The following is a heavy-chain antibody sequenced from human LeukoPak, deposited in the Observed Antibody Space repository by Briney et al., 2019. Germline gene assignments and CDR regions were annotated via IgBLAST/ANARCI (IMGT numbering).Heavy chain of an antibody. D-gene: IGHD5-18*01. CDR3: ARENTAMEFSFDY. V-gene: IGHV1-69*06. CDR2: IIPIFGTA. Sequence: SVKVSCKASGGTFSSYAINWVRQPPAQGLEWMGGIIPIFGTANYAQQFQGRVTITADKSTRTAYLALSSLRSEDTAVYYCARENTAMEFSFDYWGQGTLVTVSS. J-gene: IGHJ4*02. CDR1: GGTFSSYA.